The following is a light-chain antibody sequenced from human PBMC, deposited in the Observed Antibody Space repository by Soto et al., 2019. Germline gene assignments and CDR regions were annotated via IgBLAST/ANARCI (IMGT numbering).Light chain of an antibody. CDR1: QSVNSN. CDR3: QQYNNWPLT. CDR2: VAS. Sequence: EIAMTQSPATLSVSPGERATLSCRASQSVNSNLAWYQQKPGQAPRLLIYVASTRATGIPARFSGSGSGTEFTVTISSLQSEDFAVYYCQQYNNWPLTFGGGTKVEIK. J-gene: IGKJ4*01. V-gene: IGKV3-15*01.